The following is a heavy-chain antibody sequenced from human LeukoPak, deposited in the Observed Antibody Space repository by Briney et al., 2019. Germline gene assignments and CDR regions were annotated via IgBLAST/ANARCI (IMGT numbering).Heavy chain of an antibody. D-gene: IGHD3-3*01. J-gene: IGHJ6*03. CDR1: GFTFSSYG. Sequence: GGSLRLSCAASGFTFSSYGMSWVRQAPGKGLEWVSAISGTGGTTYYADSVKGRFTISRDNSKNTLYLQMNSLRAEDTAVYYCAKDLLSRYYDFWSAQWYYYYYMDVWGKGTTVTVSS. CDR3: AKDLLSRYYDFWSAQWYYYYYMDV. CDR2: ISGTGGTT. V-gene: IGHV3-23*01.